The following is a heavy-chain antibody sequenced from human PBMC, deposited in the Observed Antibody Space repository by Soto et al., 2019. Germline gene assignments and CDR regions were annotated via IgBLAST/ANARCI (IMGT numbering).Heavy chain of an antibody. CDR2: INPNSGGT. Sequence: GASLKVSCKASGYTFTVYYMHWVLQAPGQGLEWMGWINPNSGGTNYAQKFQGWVTMTRDTSISTAYMELSRLRSDDTAVYYCARGKVVPAAMPIEALDYWGQGTLVTVS. CDR3: ARGKVVPAAMPIEALDY. CDR1: GYTFTVYY. J-gene: IGHJ4*02. D-gene: IGHD2-2*01. V-gene: IGHV1-2*04.